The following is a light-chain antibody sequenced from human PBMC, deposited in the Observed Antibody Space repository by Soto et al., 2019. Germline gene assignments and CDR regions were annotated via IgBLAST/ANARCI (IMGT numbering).Light chain of an antibody. CDR1: QTFTSNY. CDR2: GAS. Sequence: EIVLTQSPGTLSLSPGERAILSCRASQTFTSNYLAWYRHRPGQAPRLLIYGASSRATGIPDRFSGSGSGTDFTLIISGLEPEDSAVYYCQQYGSSPYTFGQGTKLEI. V-gene: IGKV3-20*01. CDR3: QQYGSSPYT. J-gene: IGKJ2*01.